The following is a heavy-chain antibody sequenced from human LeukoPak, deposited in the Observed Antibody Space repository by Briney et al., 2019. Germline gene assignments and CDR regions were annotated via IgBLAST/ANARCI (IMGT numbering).Heavy chain of an antibody. Sequence: PSETLSLTCTVSGGSISSYYWSWIRQPPGKGLEWIGYIYHSGSTNYNPSLKSRVTISVDTSKNQFSLKLSSVTAADTAVYYCATSPYSSGWWSWLSYWGQGTLVTVSS. CDR1: GGSISSYY. CDR3: ATSPYSSGWWSWLSY. V-gene: IGHV4-59*01. J-gene: IGHJ4*02. D-gene: IGHD6-19*01. CDR2: IYHSGST.